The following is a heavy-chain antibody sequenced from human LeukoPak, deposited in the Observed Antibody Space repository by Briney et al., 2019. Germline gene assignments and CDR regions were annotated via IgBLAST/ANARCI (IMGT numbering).Heavy chain of an antibody. CDR2: ISSSSSYI. D-gene: IGHD3-9*01. CDR3: ARDRLNYDILTGYPYYFDY. Sequence: GGSLRLSCAASGFTFSSYSMNWVRQAPGKGLEWVSSISSSSSYIYYADSVKGRFTISRDNAKNSLYLQMNSLRAEDTAVYYCARDRLNYDILTGYPYYFDYWGQGTLVTVSS. J-gene: IGHJ4*02. CDR1: GFTFSSYS. V-gene: IGHV3-21*01.